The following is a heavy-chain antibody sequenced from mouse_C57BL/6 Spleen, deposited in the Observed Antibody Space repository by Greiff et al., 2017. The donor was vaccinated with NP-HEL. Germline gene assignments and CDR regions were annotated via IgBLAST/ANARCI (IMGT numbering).Heavy chain of an antibody. CDR1: GYTFTSYG. Sequence: QVQLKESGAELARPGASVKLSCKASGYTFTSYGISWVKQRTGQGLEWIGEIYPRSGNTYYNEKFKGKATLTADKSSSTAYMELRSLTSEDSAVYFCARSGGAYGNYVDYWGQGTTLTVSS. CDR2: IYPRSGNT. CDR3: ARSGGAYGNYVDY. D-gene: IGHD2-1*01. V-gene: IGHV1-81*01. J-gene: IGHJ2*01.